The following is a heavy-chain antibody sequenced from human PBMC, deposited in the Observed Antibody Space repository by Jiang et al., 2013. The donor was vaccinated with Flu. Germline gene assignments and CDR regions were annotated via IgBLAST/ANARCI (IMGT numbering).Heavy chain of an antibody. D-gene: IGHD5-18*01. CDR3: ARSGIQLWLGLFDY. J-gene: IGHJ4*02. Sequence: GLVKPSQTLSLTCTVSGASISSGGYYWSWIRQHPGKGLEWIGYIYYSGNTYYNPSLKSRVTVSVDTSKNQFSLNLSSVTAADTAVYYCARSGIQLWLGLFDYWGQGTLVTVSS. CDR2: IYYSGNT. CDR1: GASISSGGYY. V-gene: IGHV4-31*03.